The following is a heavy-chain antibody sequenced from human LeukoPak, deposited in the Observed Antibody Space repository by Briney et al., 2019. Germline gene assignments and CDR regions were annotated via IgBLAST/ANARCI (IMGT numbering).Heavy chain of an antibody. V-gene: IGHV1-2*02. CDR3: ARDPGGSTTYNWFDP. J-gene: IGHJ5*02. Sequence: ASVKVSCKASGYTFTGYYMHWVRQAPGQGLEWMGWINPNSGVTNYAQKFQGRVTMTRDTSISTAYMELSRLRSDDTAVYYCARDPGGSTTYNWFDPWGQGTLVTVSS. D-gene: IGHD2-2*01. CDR2: INPNSGVT. CDR1: GYTFTGYY.